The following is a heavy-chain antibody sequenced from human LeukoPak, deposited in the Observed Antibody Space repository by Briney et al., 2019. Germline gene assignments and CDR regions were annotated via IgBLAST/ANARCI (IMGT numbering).Heavy chain of an antibody. CDR1: GFTFSNYG. CDR2: ISYDGINK. J-gene: IGHJ4*02. D-gene: IGHD2-2*01. V-gene: IGHV3-30*18. Sequence: GGSLRLSCAASGFTFSNYGMHWVRQAPGKGLEWVALISYDGINKYYADSVKGRFTISRDNSKNTLYLQMNSLRAEDTAVYYCAKDDGYCSNTNCYAFDYWGQGTLVTVSS. CDR3: AKDDGYCSNTNCYAFDY.